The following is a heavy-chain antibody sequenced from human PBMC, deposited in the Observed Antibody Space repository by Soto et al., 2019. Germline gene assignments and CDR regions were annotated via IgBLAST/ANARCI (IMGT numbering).Heavy chain of an antibody. CDR2: IIPILGIA. J-gene: IGHJ4*01. D-gene: IGHD1-26*01. CDR1: GGTFSSYT. V-gene: IGHV1-69*08. Sequence: QVQLVQSGAEVKKPGSSVKVSCKASGGTFSSYTISWVRQAPGQGLEWMGRIIPILGIANYAQKFQGRVTITADKSTSTAYMELSSLRSEDTAVYYCAREKRVGATTYHYWGHGTLVTVSS. CDR3: AREKRVGATTYHY.